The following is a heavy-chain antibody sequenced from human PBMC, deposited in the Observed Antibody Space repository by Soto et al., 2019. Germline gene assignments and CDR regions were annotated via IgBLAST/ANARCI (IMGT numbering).Heavy chain of an antibody. CDR1: GGSFSGYY. J-gene: IGHJ4*02. CDR3: ARKTKYGSGSYLTEYYFDY. D-gene: IGHD3-10*01. V-gene: IGHV4-34*01. Sequence: SETLSLTCAVYGGSFSGYYWSWIRQPPGKGLEWIGEINHSGNTNYTPSLNSRLTISVDTSKNQFSLKLSSVTAADTAVYYCARKTKYGSGSYLTEYYFDYWGQGTLVTVSS. CDR2: INHSGNT.